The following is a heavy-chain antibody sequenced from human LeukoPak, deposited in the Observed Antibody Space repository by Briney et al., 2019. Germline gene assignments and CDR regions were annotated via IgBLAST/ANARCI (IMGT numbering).Heavy chain of an antibody. CDR2: IKSKAHGGTT. Sequence: GGSLRLSCAASGFTFSNAWMSWVRQAPGKGLEWIGRIKSKAHGGTTDYAAPVKGRFTISRDDSKNTLYLQTNSLKTEDTAVYYCTTSTLFSGSYPDDYWGQGTLVTVSS. CDR3: TTSTLFSGSYPDDY. CDR1: GFTFSNAW. V-gene: IGHV3-15*01. D-gene: IGHD1-26*01. J-gene: IGHJ4*02.